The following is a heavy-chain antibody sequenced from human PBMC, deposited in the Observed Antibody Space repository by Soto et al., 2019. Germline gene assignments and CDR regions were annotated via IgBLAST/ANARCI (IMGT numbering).Heavy chain of an antibody. CDR2: IYYSGTI. Sequence: QVQLQESGPGLVKPSDTLSLTCAVSGYSISSSNWWAWIRQSPGKGLEWIGHIYYSGTIYYDPSLKSRVTMSVDTSKNQYSLKLSSVTAVXXXXXXXXXXXXXXXXXXXXWGQGTLVTVSS. V-gene: IGHV4-28*05. CDR3: XXXXXXXXXXXXX. J-gene: IGHJ4*02. CDR1: GYSISSSNW.